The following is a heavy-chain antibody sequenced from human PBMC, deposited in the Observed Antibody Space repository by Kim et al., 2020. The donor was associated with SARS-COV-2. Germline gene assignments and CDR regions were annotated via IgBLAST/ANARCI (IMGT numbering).Heavy chain of an antibody. V-gene: IGHV5-10-1*01. D-gene: IGHD5-12*01. CDR1: GYSFTSYW. J-gene: IGHJ5*02. Sequence: GESLKISCKGSGYSFTSYWISWVRQMPGKGLEWMGRIDPSDSYTNYSPSFQGHVTISADKSISTAYLQWSSLKASDTAMYYCARHGGPVYDSRGLNWFDPWGQGTLVTVSS. CDR3: ARHGGPVYDSRGLNWFDP. CDR2: IDPSDSYT.